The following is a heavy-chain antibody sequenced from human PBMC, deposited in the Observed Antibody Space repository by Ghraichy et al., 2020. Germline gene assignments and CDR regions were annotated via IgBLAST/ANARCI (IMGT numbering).Heavy chain of an antibody. Sequence: ASVKVSCKASGYTFSNYKITWVRQAPGQGLEWMGWISAYSGNANYVQKLQGRVTMTTDTPTNTVYMELRSLRSDDSAVYYCARVSAYADAFDIWGQGTMVTVSS. CDR2: ISAYSGNA. J-gene: IGHJ3*02. CDR3: ARVSAYADAFDI. V-gene: IGHV1-18*04. D-gene: IGHD3-3*02. CDR1: GYTFSNYK.